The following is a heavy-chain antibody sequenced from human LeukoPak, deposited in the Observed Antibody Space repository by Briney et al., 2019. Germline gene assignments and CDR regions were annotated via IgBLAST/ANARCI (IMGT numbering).Heavy chain of an antibody. Sequence: GRSLRLSCAASGFTFSAYGMSSARQAPGKGLEWVTDITYNSDTTYYPDSVKGRFTISRDNSKNTLYLQMNSLRAEDTAVYYGAKDYDTTYYHYYFMDVWGKGTTVTISS. D-gene: IGHD3-22*01. CDR2: ITYNSDTT. V-gene: IGHV3-23*01. CDR3: AKDYDTTYYHYYFMDV. J-gene: IGHJ6*03. CDR1: GFTFSAYG.